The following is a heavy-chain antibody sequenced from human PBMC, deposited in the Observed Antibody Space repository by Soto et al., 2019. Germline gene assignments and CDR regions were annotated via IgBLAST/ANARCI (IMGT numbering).Heavy chain of an antibody. CDR2: IYSGGST. J-gene: IGHJ5*02. D-gene: IGHD3-9*01. CDR1: GFTVSSNY. CDR3: ARVKAADLVLRYFDWLPNWFDP. Sequence: HPGGSLRLSCAASGFTVSSNYMSWVRQAPGKGLEWVSVIYSGGSTYYADSVKGRFTISRDNSKNTLYLQMNSLRAEDTAVYYCARVKAADLVLRYFDWLPNWFDPWGQGTLVTVSS. V-gene: IGHV3-66*01.